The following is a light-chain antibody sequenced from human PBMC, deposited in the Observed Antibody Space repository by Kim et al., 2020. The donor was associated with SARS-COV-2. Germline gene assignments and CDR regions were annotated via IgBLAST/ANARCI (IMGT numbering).Light chain of an antibody. CDR2: DAS. V-gene: IGKV1-5*01. CDR3: QQYNYYPWT. CDR1: QSISNW. J-gene: IGKJ1*01. Sequence: DIQMTQSPSTLSASVGDRVTITCRASQSISNWLAWYQQKPGRAPTVLIYDASSLDSGVPSRFSGSRSGTEFTLTITTLQPDDFATYYCQQYNYYPWTFGQGTKVDIK.